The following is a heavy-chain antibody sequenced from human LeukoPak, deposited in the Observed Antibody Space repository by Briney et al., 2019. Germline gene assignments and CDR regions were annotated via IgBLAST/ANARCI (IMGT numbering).Heavy chain of an antibody. Sequence: TGGSLRLSCAASGFTFSSYGMHWVRQAPGKGLEWVAVIWYGGSNKYYADSVKGRFTISRDNSKNTLYLQMNSLRAEDTAVYYCAKSLGDWDMDVWGKGTTVTVSS. CDR3: AKSLGDWDMDV. CDR1: GFTFSSYG. D-gene: IGHD3-16*01. V-gene: IGHV3-30*02. CDR2: IWYGGSNK. J-gene: IGHJ6*03.